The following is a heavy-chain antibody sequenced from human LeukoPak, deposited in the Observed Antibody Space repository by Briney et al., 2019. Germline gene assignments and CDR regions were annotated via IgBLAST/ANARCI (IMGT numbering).Heavy chain of an antibody. CDR1: GFTFNSYC. J-gene: IGHJ4*02. V-gene: IGHV3-7*01. D-gene: IGHD5-18*01. CDR2: IKQDGSEK. CDR3: ARVDSYGFFDY. Sequence: GGSLRLSCAASGFTFNSYCMSWVRQAPGKGREWVAIIKQDGSEKYYVDSVKGRFTISRDNAKNSLYLQMNSLRAEDTVVYYCARVDSYGFFDYWGQRTLVTVSS.